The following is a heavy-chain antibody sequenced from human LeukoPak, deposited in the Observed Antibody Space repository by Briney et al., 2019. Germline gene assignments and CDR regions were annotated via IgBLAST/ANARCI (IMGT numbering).Heavy chain of an antibody. D-gene: IGHD2-2*01. V-gene: IGHV4-31*03. CDR2: IHYSGST. Sequence: SQTLSLTCTVSGGSISSGGYYWRWIRQHPGKDLEWIVYIHYSGSTYYNPSPKSRVIISEDTSKNQFSLKLSSVTAADTAVYYCAREGCCSTSCYLPFDHWGQGTLVIVSS. CDR1: GGSISSGGYY. CDR3: AREGCCSTSCYLPFDH. J-gene: IGHJ5*02.